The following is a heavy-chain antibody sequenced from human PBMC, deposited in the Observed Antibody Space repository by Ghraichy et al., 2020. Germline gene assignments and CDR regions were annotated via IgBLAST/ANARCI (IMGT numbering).Heavy chain of an antibody. J-gene: IGHJ5*02. CDR1: GFTFDDYG. D-gene: IGHD2-21*01. CDR3: ASDFRLFRYNWFDP. CDR2: INWNGGST. Sequence: GGSLRLSCAASGFTFDDYGMSWVRQAPGKGLECVSGINWNGGSTGYADSVKGRFTISRDNAKNSLYLQMNSLRAEDTALYHCASDFRLFRYNWFDPWGQGTLVSGSA. V-gene: IGHV3-20*01.